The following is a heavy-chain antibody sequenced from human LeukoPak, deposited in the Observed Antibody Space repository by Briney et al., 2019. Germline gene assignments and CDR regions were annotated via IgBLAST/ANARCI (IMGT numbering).Heavy chain of an antibody. J-gene: IGHJ5*02. CDR3: AKDRAVAGTTRFDP. Sequence: PGGSLRLSCAASGFTFSSYSMNWVRQVPGKGLEWVSAISGSGGSTYYADSVKGRFTISRDNSKNTLYLQMNSLRAEDTAVYYCAKDRAVAGTTRFDPWGQGTLVTVSS. CDR2: ISGSGGST. CDR1: GFTFSSYS. D-gene: IGHD6-19*01. V-gene: IGHV3-23*01.